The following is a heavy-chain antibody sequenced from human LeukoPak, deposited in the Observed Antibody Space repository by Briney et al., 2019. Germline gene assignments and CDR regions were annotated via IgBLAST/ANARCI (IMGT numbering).Heavy chain of an antibody. CDR2: LSYSGST. CDR3: ARHCPYDNNRYQDDFDI. CDR1: GDSISISSYF. V-gene: IGHV4-39*01. D-gene: IGHD3-22*01. Sequence: PSETLSLTCTVSGDSISISSYFWGWIRQSPGKGLQWIGTLSYSGSTYYNPSLKSRVTISVDTSKNQFSLNLSSVTAADTAVYYCARHCPYDNNRYQDDFDIWGQGTMITVSS. J-gene: IGHJ3*02.